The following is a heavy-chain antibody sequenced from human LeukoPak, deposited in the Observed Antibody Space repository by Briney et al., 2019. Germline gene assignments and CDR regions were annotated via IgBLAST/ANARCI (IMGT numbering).Heavy chain of an antibody. CDR3: ARRRSWTNYEYFQH. CDR2: INHSGST. CDR1: GGSFSGYY. V-gene: IGHV4-34*01. J-gene: IGHJ1*01. Sequence: PSETLSLTCAVYGGSFSGYYWSWIRQPQGKGLEWIGEINHSGSTNYNPSLKSRVTISVDTSKNQFSLKLSSVTAADTAVYYCARRRSWTNYEYFQHWGQGTLVTVSS. D-gene: IGHD6-13*01.